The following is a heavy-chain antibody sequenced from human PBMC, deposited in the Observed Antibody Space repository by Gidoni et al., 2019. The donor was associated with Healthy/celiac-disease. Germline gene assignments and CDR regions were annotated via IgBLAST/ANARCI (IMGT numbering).Heavy chain of an antibody. D-gene: IGHD3-10*01. Sequence: QVQLVVSGGGVVQPGRSLSLSCAASGFTFSSYAMHWVRQAPGKGLEWVAVISYDGSNKYYADSVKGRFTISRDNSKNTLYLQMNSLRAEDTAVYYCARVNRAYYYGSGSYYKALDYWGQGTLVTVSS. J-gene: IGHJ4*02. CDR1: GFTFSSYA. CDR3: ARVNRAYYYGSGSYYKALDY. CDR2: ISYDGSNK. V-gene: IGHV3-30-3*01.